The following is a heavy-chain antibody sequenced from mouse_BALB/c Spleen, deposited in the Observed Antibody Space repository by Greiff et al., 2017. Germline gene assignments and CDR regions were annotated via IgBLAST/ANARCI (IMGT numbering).Heavy chain of an antibody. V-gene: IGHV1-87*01. CDR2: IYPGDGDT. J-gene: IGHJ4*01. D-gene: IGHD2-4*01. CDR1: GYTFTSYW. CDR3: ARGGLRHAMDY. Sequence: VKVVESGAELARPGASVKLSCKASGYTFTSYWMQWVKQRPGQGLEWIGAIYPGDGDTRYTQKFKGKATLTADKSSSTAYMQLSSLASEDSAVYYCARGGLRHAMDYWGQGTSVTVSS.